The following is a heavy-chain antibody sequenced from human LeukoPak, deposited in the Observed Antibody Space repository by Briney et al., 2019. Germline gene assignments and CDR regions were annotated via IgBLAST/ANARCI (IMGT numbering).Heavy chain of an antibody. D-gene: IGHD2-15*01. CDR2: IYTSGST. Sequence: SETLSLTCTVSGGSISSYYWSWIRQPAGKGLEWIGRIYTSGSTNYNPSLKSRVTMSVDTSKNQFSLKLSSVTAADTAVYYCARDVIYCTGGSCYFDYWGQGTLVTVSS. CDR1: GGSISSYY. V-gene: IGHV4-4*07. CDR3: ARDVIYCTGGSCYFDY. J-gene: IGHJ4*02.